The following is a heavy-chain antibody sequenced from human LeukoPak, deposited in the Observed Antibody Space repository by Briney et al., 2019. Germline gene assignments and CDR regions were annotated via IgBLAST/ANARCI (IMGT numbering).Heavy chain of an antibody. J-gene: IGHJ4*02. Sequence: HPGGSLRLSCAASGFTFSSYAMSWVRQAPGKGLEWVSAISGSGGSTYYADSVKGRFTISRDNSKNTLYLQMNSLRAEDTAVYYCAKDPTRTGYDSSGYYSWYWGQGTLVTVSS. CDR1: GFTFSSYA. V-gene: IGHV3-23*01. CDR2: ISGSGGST. CDR3: AKDPTRTGYDSSGYYSWY. D-gene: IGHD3-22*01.